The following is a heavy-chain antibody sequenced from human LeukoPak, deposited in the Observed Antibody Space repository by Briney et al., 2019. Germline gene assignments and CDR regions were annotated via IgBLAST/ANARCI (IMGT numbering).Heavy chain of an antibody. J-gene: IGHJ4*02. CDR1: GGTFSSYA. D-gene: IGHD1-26*01. CDR2: IIPIFGTA. CDR3: ATDLKQVGDTIVGLRY. V-gene: IGHV1-69*05. Sequence: ASVKVSCKAAGGTFSSYASSWVRQAPGQGLEWMGGIIPIFGTANYAQKFQGRVTITTDESTSTAYMELSSLRSEDTAVYYCATDLKQVGDTIVGLRYWGQGTLVTVSS.